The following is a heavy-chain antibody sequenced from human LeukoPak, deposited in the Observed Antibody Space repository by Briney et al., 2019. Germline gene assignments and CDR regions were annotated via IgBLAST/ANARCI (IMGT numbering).Heavy chain of an antibody. J-gene: IGHJ4*02. CDR2: ISYDGSNK. V-gene: IGHV3-30-3*01. CDR3: AREGYSSSWCFDY. Sequence: PRGSLRLSCAASGFTFSSYAMHWVRQAPGKGLEWVAVISYDGSNKYYADSVKGRFTISRDNSKNTLYMQMNSLRAEDTAVYYCAREGYSSSWCFDYWGQGTLVTVSS. D-gene: IGHD6-13*01. CDR1: GFTFSSYA.